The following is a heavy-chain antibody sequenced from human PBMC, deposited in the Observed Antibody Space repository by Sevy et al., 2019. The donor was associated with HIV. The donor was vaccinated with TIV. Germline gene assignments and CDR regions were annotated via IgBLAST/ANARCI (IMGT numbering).Heavy chain of an antibody. Sequence: GGSLRLSCVASGFTFSDYYMSWIRQAPGKGLEWVSYISGSGSTIYYGDSVKGRFTITRDNARNSVILQMNNLRTEDTAVYYCAGDLWFGGSWGNWFDSWGQGSLVTVSS. D-gene: IGHD3-10*01. CDR3: AGDLWFGGSWGNWFDS. CDR2: ISGSGSTI. V-gene: IGHV3-11*04. CDR1: GFTFSDYY. J-gene: IGHJ5*01.